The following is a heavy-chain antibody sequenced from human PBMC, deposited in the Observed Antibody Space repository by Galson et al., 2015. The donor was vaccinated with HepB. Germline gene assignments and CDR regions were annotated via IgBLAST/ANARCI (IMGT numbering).Heavy chain of an antibody. CDR3: AREYDSSGYYYYGMDV. Sequence: QSGAEVKKPGESLRISCKGSGYSFTSYWISWVRQMPGKGLEWMGRIDPSDSYTNYSPSFQGHVTFSADKSISTAYLQWSSLKASDTAMYYCAREYDSSGYYYYGMDVWGQGTTVTVSS. CDR2: IDPSDSYT. CDR1: GYSFTSYW. J-gene: IGHJ6*02. V-gene: IGHV5-10-1*01. D-gene: IGHD3-22*01.